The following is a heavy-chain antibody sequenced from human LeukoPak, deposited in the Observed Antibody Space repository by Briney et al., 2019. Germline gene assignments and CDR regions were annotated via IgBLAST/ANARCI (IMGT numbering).Heavy chain of an antibody. CDR1: GYTFTDYY. J-gene: IGHJ4*02. CDR2: INPNDGDT. CDR3: ARVNFRDCSSTTCLFDF. V-gene: IGHV1-2*02. D-gene: IGHD2-2*01. Sequence: ASVKVSCKASGYTFTDYYMHWVRQAPGQGLEWMGWINPNDGDTNYAQKFQGRVTITTDKSNSTAHMEVSRLRSDDTAVYYCARVNFRDCSSTTCLFDFGGRGT.